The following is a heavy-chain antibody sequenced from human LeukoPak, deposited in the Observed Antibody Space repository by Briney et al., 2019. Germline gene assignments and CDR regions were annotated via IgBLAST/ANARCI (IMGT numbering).Heavy chain of an antibody. V-gene: IGHV3-23*01. D-gene: IGHD6-19*01. CDR3: AKEASNGLNDY. Sequence: GGSLRLSCAASGFTFSRYAITWVRQAPGKGLEWVSGIGGIDGSTYYADSVKGRFTISRDNSKNTVYLQMNSLRAEDTAVYFCAKEASNGLNDYWGQGTLVTVSS. CDR2: IGGIDGST. J-gene: IGHJ4*02. CDR1: GFTFSRYA.